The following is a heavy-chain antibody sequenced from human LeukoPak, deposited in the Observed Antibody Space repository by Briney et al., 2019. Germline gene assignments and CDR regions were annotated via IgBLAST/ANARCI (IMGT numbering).Heavy chain of an antibody. V-gene: IGHV1-69*05. CDR3: AASRTPSPEYGDDAFDI. J-gene: IGHJ3*02. CDR1: GGTFSSYA. Sequence: ASVKVSCMASGGTFSSYAISWVRQAPGQGLEWMGRIIPIFGTANYAQKFQGRVTITTDESTSTAYMEPSSLRSEDTAVYYCAASRTPSPEYGDDAFDIWGQGTMVAVSS. CDR2: IIPIFGTA. D-gene: IGHD4-17*01.